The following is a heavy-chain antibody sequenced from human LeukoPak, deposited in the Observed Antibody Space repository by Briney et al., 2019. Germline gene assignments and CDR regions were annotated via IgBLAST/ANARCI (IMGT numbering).Heavy chain of an antibody. Sequence: TLCLTCVVSGGPISSSNCWSWVRQPPGKGLEWVAVISYDGSNKYYADSVKGRFTISRDNSKNTLYLQMNSLRAEDTAVYYCARGGGYYDSSGQDYWGQGTLVTVSS. CDR3: ARGGGYYDSSGQDY. J-gene: IGHJ4*02. V-gene: IGHV3-30*03. D-gene: IGHD3-22*01. CDR2: ISYDGSNK. CDR1: GGPISSSN.